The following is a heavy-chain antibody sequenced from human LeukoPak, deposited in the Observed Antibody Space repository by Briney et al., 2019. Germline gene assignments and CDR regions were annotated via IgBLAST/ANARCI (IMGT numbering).Heavy chain of an antibody. D-gene: IGHD3-10*01. V-gene: IGHV3-33*06. Sequence: PGRSLRLSCVASGFTFSSYGMHWVRQAPGKGLEWVAVIWYDGSNKYYADSVKGRFTISRDNSKNTLYLQMNSLRAEDTAVYYCAKDRQGVIDYWGQGTLVTVSS. J-gene: IGHJ4*02. CDR1: GFTFSSYG. CDR2: IWYDGSNK. CDR3: AKDRQGVIDY.